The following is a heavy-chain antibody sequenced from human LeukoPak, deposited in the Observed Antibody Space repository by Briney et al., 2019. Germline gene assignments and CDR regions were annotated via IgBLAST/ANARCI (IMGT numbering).Heavy chain of an antibody. CDR1: GYTFTSYA. CDR3: ARGIDSSGYYYFDY. J-gene: IGHJ4*02. V-gene: IGHV1-3*03. D-gene: IGHD3-22*01. Sequence: GASMKVSCKASGYTFTSYAMHWVRQAPGQRLEWMGWISAGNGNTKYSQEFQGRVTITRDTSASTAYMELSSLRSEDMAVYYCARGIDSSGYYYFDYWGQGTLVTVSS. CDR2: ISAGNGNT.